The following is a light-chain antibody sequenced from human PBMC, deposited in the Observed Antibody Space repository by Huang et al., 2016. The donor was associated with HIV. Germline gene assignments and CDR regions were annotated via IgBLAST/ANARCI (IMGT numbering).Light chain of an antibody. CDR1: QIISYNSNNKHY. CDR3: QQYYITPLT. V-gene: IGKV4-1*01. Sequence: DIVMTQSPDSLVVSLGERATINCQSSQIISYNSNNKHYLAWYQQKPGQPPKLLIYWASTRESGVPDRFTGSGSGTDCTRTISSLQAEDVAVYYCQQYYITPLTFGGGTKVEI. J-gene: IGKJ4*01. CDR2: WAS.